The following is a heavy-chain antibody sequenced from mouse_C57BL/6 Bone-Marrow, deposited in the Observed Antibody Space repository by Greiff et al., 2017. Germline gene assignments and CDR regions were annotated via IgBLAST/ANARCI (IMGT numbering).Heavy chain of an antibody. CDR1: GYSFTGYY. CDR2: INPSTGGT. V-gene: IGHV1-42*01. Sequence: EVKLMESGPELVKPGASVKISCKASGYSFTGYYMNWVKQSPEKSLEWIGEINPSTGGTTYNQKFKAKATLTVDKSSSTAYMQLKSLTSEDSAVYYCARIYDGYYGFAYWGQGTLVTVSA. D-gene: IGHD2-3*01. CDR3: ARIYDGYYGFAY. J-gene: IGHJ3*01.